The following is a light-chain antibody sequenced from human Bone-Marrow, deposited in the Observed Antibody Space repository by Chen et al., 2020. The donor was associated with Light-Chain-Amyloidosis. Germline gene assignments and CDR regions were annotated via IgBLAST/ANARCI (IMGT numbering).Light chain of an antibody. CDR3: MQALQTPLT. CDR1: QSLLHSNGYNY. CDR2: LGS. J-gene: IGKJ1*01. Sequence: DIVMTQSPLSLAVTPVEPASISCRSSQSLLHSNGYNYLDWYLQKPGQSPQLLIYLGSNRASGVPDRFSGSGSGTDFTLKISRVEAEDVGVYYCMQALQTPLTFGQGTKVEIK. V-gene: IGKV2-28*01.